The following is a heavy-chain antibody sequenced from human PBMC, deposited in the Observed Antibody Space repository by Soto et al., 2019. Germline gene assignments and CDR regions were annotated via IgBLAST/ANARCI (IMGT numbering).Heavy chain of an antibody. Sequence: PGGSLRLSCAASGFTFSSYGMHWVRQAPGKGLEWVAVIWYDGSNKYYADSVKGRFTISRDNSKNTLYLQMNSLRAEDTAVYYCARDPDIVVVQASHWPYGMDVWGQGTTVTVYS. CDR2: IWYDGSNK. J-gene: IGHJ6*02. CDR1: GFTFSSYG. D-gene: IGHD2-2*01. CDR3: ARDPDIVVVQASHWPYGMDV. V-gene: IGHV3-33*01.